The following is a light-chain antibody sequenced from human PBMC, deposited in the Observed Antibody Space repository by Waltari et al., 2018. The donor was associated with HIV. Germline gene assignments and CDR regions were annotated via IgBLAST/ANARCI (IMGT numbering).Light chain of an antibody. J-gene: IGLJ3*02. V-gene: IGLV1-51*01. CDR1: CSDIGANL. CDR2: DNH. Sequence: QSLLTQPPSVSAAPGQHVHIPCSGSCSDIGANLVSWYPHLPGGAPKLLIYDNHKRPSGVPDRFSASRSGTSATLDIAGIQTGDEGHYFCATWDNSLSIGLFGGGTKVTVL. CDR3: ATWDNSLSIGL.